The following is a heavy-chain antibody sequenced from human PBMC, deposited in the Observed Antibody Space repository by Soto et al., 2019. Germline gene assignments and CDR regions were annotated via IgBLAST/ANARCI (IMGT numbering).Heavy chain of an antibody. CDR3: ARAFYGLGSYSLDY. J-gene: IGHJ4*02. Sequence: EVQLVESGGGLVQPGGSLRLSCAASGFSFSDHYMDWVRQAPAKGLEWIGRTRNRGNGYTTEYAASAKGRFIISRDDSKNSLYLQMNSLKTEDTAVYYCARAFYGLGSYSLDYWGQGALVTVSS. CDR2: TRNRGNGYTT. V-gene: IGHV3-72*01. D-gene: IGHD3-10*01. CDR1: GFSFSDHY.